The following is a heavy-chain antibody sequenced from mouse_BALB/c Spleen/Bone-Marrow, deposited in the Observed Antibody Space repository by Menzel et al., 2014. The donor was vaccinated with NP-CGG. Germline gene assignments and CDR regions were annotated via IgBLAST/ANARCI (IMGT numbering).Heavy chain of an antibody. V-gene: IGHV1-80*01. J-gene: IGHJ2*01. D-gene: IGHD2-1*01. CDR2: IYPGDGDT. CDR3: AFGNYDFDY. Sequence: QVQLKESGAELVRPGSSVKISCKASGYAFSSYWMNWVKQRPGQGLEWIGQIYPGDGDTNYSGKFKGKATLTADESSSTAYMQLSSLTSEDSAVYFCAFGNYDFDYWGRGTTLTVSS. CDR1: GYAFSSYW.